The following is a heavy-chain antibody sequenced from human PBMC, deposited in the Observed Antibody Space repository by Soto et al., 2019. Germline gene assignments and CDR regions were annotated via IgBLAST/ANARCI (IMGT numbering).Heavy chain of an antibody. Sequence: EVQLVESGGDLVQPGGSLRLSCAASGFTFSSYWMHWVRQAPGKGPVWVSSIKGDGSSRNSGDSLQGRFTISRDNAKSTLYLKMNSLRAEDTAVYYCARGQTNVYALDVWGQGTAVTVS. J-gene: IGHJ6*02. CDR3: ARGQTNVYALDV. CDR1: GFTFSSYW. D-gene: IGHD3-16*01. V-gene: IGHV3-74*01. CDR2: IKGDGSSR.